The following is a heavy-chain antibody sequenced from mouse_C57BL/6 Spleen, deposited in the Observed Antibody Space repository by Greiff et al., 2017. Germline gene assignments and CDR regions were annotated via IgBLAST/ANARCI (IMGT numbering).Heavy chain of an antibody. CDR2: ISYDGSN. D-gene: IGHD2-4*01. CDR3: AREGYDYDDFAY. J-gene: IGHJ3*01. Sequence: EVQLQESGPGLVKPSQSLSLPCSVTGYSITSGYYWNWIRQFPGNKLEWMGYISYDGSNNYNPSLKNRISITRDTSKNQFFLKLNSVTTEDTATYYCAREGYDYDDFAYWGQGTLVTVSA. CDR1: GYSITSGYY. V-gene: IGHV3-6*01.